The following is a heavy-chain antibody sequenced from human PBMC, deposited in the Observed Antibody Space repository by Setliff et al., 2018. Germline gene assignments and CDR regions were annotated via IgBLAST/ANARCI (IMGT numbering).Heavy chain of an antibody. CDR2: INYGGST. D-gene: IGHD5-12*01. CDR1: GDSLSSGTQY. Sequence: SETLSLTCSVLGDSLSSGTQYWAWIRQPPGKGLEWIGNINYGGSTYYNPSLKSRVTMSVDASKNQVSLKVTSVTAEDTAVYYCAKVDIDYIMTRDNTWQYLFYMDVWGRGTTVTVSS. CDR3: AKVDIDYIMTRDNTWQYLFYMDV. V-gene: IGHV4-39*01. J-gene: IGHJ6*03.